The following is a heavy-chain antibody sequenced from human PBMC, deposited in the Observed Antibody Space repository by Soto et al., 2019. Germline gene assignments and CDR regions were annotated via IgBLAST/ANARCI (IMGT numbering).Heavy chain of an antibody. CDR1: GFPFSTYA. J-gene: IGHJ4*02. Sequence: QVQLVESGGGVVQPGRSLRLSCAASGFPFSTYALHWIRQAPGKGLEWVAVISYHGLTTYYADPVQGRFTISRDNSENTLYPQMNSLRAEDTAVYYCATDPRVLTPEDYCFDHWGQGTLVTVSS. CDR2: ISYHGLTT. CDR3: ATDPRVLTPEDYCFDH. V-gene: IGHV3-30-3*01.